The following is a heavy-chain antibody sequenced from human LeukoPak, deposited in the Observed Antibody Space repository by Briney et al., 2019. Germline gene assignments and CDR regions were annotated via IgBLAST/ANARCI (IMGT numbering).Heavy chain of an antibody. CDR1: GFTFSSYA. D-gene: IGHD4-17*01. Sequence: PGGSLRLSCAASGFTFSSYAMSWVRQAPGKGLEWVSAISGSGGSTYCADSVKGRFTISRDNSKNTLYLQMNSLRAEDTAVYYCAKADDYGDYVSAFDIWGQGTMVTVSS. CDR3: AKADDYGDYVSAFDI. V-gene: IGHV3-23*01. CDR2: ISGSGGST. J-gene: IGHJ3*02.